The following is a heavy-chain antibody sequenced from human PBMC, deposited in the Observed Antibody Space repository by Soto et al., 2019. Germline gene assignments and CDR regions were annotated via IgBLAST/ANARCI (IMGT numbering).Heavy chain of an antibody. J-gene: IGHJ4*02. CDR3: ASPSHDLATGDS. V-gene: IGHV1-2*02. CDR2: INPNSGGT. D-gene: IGHD3-3*01. Sequence: QVQLVQSGAEVKKPGASVKVSCKASGYTFTGYYMHWVRQAPGQGLEWMGWINPNSGGTNYAQKFQGRVTMPRHTSITTPYMELRRVRSDDTAVYYCASPSHDLATGDSGGKGTLVTVSS. CDR1: GYTFTGYY.